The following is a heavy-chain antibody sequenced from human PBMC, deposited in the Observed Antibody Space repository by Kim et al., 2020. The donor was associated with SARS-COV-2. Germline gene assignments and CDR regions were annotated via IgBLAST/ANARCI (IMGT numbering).Heavy chain of an antibody. Sequence: SETLSLTCSVSGVSVTNGLYYWSWIRQSPQKGLEWIGYVYSTGDTKYNPSLEGRVMTSFHTSRNQFSLKLNFVTAADSAIYYCARHRGGIVGFDFWGQG. D-gene: IGHD1-26*01. V-gene: IGHV4-61*01. CDR1: GVSVTNGLYY. CDR3: ARHRGGIVGFDF. CDR2: VYSTGDT. J-gene: IGHJ4*02.